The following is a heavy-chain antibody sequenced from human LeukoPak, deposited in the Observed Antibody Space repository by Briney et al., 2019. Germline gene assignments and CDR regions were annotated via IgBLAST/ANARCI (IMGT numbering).Heavy chain of an antibody. V-gene: IGHV3-48*04. J-gene: IGHJ5*02. CDR2: ISSSGTTI. D-gene: IGHD3-10*01. CDR3: AREALLWFGPSPNWFDP. Sequence: GGSLRLSCATSGFSFSSYAMSWVRQAPGKGLEWVSYISSSGTTIYYADSVKGRFTISRDNAKNSLSLQMNSLRAEDTAVYYCAREALLWFGPSPNWFDPWGQGTLVTVSS. CDR1: GFSFSSYA.